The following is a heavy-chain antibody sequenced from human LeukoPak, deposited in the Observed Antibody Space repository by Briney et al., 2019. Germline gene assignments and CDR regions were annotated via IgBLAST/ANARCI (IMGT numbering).Heavy chain of an antibody. CDR3: AREYYDILTGYPDAFDI. D-gene: IGHD3-9*01. Sequence: SSETLSLTCTVASGFISSYYWSWIRQPPGKGLEWIGYIYYSGSTNYNPSLKSRVTISVDTSKNQFARKLSSVTAADTAGYYCAREYYDILTGYPDAFDIWGQGTMVTVSS. J-gene: IGHJ3*02. V-gene: IGHV4-59*01. CDR2: IYYSGST. CDR1: SGFISSYY.